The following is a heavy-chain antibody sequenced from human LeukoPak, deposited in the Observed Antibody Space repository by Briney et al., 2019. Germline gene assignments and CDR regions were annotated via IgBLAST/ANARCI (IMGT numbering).Heavy chain of an antibody. D-gene: IGHD3-22*01. Sequence: MASETLSLTCTVSGVSISSYYWSWIRQPPGKGLEWIGYIYYSGSTNYNPSLKSRVTISVDTSKNQFSLKLSSVTAADTAVYYCARGLYDRSGYYGGVYYYYYMDVWGKGTTVTVSS. J-gene: IGHJ6*03. CDR3: ARGLYDRSGYYGGVYYYYYMDV. V-gene: IGHV4-59*01. CDR1: GVSISSYY. CDR2: IYYSGST.